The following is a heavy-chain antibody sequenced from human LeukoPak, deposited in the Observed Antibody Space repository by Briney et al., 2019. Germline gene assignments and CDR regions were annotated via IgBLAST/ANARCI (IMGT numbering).Heavy chain of an antibody. D-gene: IGHD5-24*01. Sequence: PSETLSLTCTVSGDSISSRASFWGWVRQPPGKGLEWIGSIRYSGPTYYNPSLKSRVTIPVDTSKYQFSLKLSSVTAADTAVYYCVRHEEEDGYNAKTFDYWGQGTLVTVFS. V-gene: IGHV4-39*01. J-gene: IGHJ4*02. CDR1: GDSISSRASF. CDR3: VRHEEEDGYNAKTFDY. CDR2: IRYSGPT.